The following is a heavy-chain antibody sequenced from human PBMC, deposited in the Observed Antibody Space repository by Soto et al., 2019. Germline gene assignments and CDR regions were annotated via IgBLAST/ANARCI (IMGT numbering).Heavy chain of an antibody. D-gene: IGHD3-22*01. CDR3: ARQGYASSGYPGNGAFDI. CDR1: GYSFTSYW. V-gene: IGHV5-10-1*01. J-gene: IGHJ3*02. Sequence: GESLKISCKGSGYSFTSYWISWVRQMPGKGLEWMGRIDPSDSYTNYSPSFQGHVTISADKSISTAYLQWSSLKASDTAMYYCARQGYASSGYPGNGAFDIWGQGTMVTVSS. CDR2: IDPSDSYT.